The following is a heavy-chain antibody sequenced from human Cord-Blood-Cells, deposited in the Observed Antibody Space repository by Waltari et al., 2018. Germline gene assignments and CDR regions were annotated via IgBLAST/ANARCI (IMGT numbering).Heavy chain of an antibody. CDR2: MNPNSGNT. V-gene: IGHV1-8*01. Sequence: QVQLVQSGAEVKKPGDSVKVSCNASGYTFTSYDINGVRQSTGQGLEWMGWMNPNSGNTGYAQKFQGRVTMTRNTSISTAYMELSSLRSEDTAVYYCARGPLYSSSWYQDYWGQGTLVTVSS. D-gene: IGHD6-13*01. CDR3: ARGPLYSSSWYQDY. J-gene: IGHJ4*02. CDR1: GYTFTSYD.